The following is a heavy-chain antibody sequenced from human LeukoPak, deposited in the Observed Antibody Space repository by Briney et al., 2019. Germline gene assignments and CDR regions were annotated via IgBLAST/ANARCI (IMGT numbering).Heavy chain of an antibody. D-gene: IGHD6-19*01. Sequence: GGSLRLSCAASGFIFSSYWMHWVRHAPGKGLAWVSRTNTDGSSTSYADSVKGRFTISRDNAKNSLYLQMNSLRAEDTALYYCAKDSQWLAYTAAYYFDYWGQGTLVTVSS. V-gene: IGHV3-74*01. J-gene: IGHJ4*02. CDR1: GFIFSSYW. CDR3: AKDSQWLAYTAAYYFDY. CDR2: TNTDGSST.